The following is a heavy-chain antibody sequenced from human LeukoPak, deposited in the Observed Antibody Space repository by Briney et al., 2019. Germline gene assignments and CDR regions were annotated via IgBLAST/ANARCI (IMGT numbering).Heavy chain of an antibody. Sequence: GGPQRLSCAASGFTFSDYYKSWIRQAPGKALEWVSYISSSSSYTNYADSVKGRFTISRDNAKNSLYLQMNSLRAEDTAVYYCARWGRGFDYWGQGTLVTVSS. CDR2: ISSSSSYT. V-gene: IGHV3-11*06. CDR1: GFTFSDYY. D-gene: IGHD2-15*01. CDR3: ARWGRGFDY. J-gene: IGHJ4*02.